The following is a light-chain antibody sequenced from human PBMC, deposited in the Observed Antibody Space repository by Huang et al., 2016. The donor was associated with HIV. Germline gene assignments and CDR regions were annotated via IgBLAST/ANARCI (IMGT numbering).Light chain of an antibody. CDR2: GAS. V-gene: IGKV1-39*01. CDR1: QNINSY. Sequence: DIQMTQFPSSLSASVGDRVTITCRASQNINSYLNWYQQKPGKAPQLLIYGASRLERLVPSRFMGNVSGTEFTLSSSSLQPEDLATYYCQQSYSAPRTFGQGTNLDLK. CDR3: QQSYSAPRT. J-gene: IGKJ2*01.